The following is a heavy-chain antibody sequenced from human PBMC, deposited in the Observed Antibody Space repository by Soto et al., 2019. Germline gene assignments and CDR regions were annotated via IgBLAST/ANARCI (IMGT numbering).Heavy chain of an antibody. D-gene: IGHD6-19*01. J-gene: IGHJ4*02. CDR1: GDSVSSNSGA. CDR2: TYYRSKWYN. CDR3: AAEYNTGCHY. Sequence: QVQLQQSGPGLVKPSQTLSLTCAISGDSVSSNSGAWNWIRQSPSRGLEWRGRTYYRSKWYNDYAISVKSRITINPDKSKNHISLQLNSVTPEDTAVYYCAAEYNTGCHYWGQGTLVTVSS. V-gene: IGHV6-1*01.